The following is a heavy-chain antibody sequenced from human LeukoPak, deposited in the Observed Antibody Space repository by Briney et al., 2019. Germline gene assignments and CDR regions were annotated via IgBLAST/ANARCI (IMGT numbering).Heavy chain of an antibody. CDR1: GGTFSSYA. Sequence: ASVKVSCKASGGTFSSYAISWVRQAPGQGLEWMGGIIPIFGTANYAQKFQGRVTITADESTSTAYMELSSLRSEDTAVYYCARGDSSGYYLQYFDYWGQGTLVTVSS. D-gene: IGHD3-22*01. CDR2: IIPIFGTA. V-gene: IGHV1-69*13. CDR3: ARGDSSGYYLQYFDY. J-gene: IGHJ4*02.